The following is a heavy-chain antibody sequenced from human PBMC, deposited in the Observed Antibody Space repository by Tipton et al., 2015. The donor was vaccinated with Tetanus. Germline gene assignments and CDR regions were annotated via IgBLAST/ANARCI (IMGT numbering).Heavy chain of an antibody. CDR2: IWFDGSRT. CDR1: GFDFMGYG. Sequence: SLRLSCRASGFDFMGYGMHWVRRAPGKGLEWVAAIWFDGSRTEYADSVKGRFTISRDNSNGMVYLEMGSLRDEDTAVFYCARDTYYQSHHYNYFDYWGQGVRVTASS. V-gene: IGHV3-33*01. CDR3: ARDTYYQSHHYNYFDY. D-gene: IGHD5-24*01. J-gene: IGHJ4*02.